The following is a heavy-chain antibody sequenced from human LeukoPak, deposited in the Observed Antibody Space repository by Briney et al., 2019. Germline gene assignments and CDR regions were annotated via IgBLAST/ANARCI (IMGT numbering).Heavy chain of an antibody. CDR3: ARGLSWIQLWLLDY. J-gene: IGHJ4*02. CDR2: ISAYNGNT. V-gene: IGHV1-18*01. CDR1: GYTFTSYG. Sequence: RASVKASCKASGYTFTSYGISWVRQAPGQGLEWMGWISAYNGNTNYAQKLQGRVTMTTDTSTSTAYMELRSLRSDDTAVYYCARGLSWIQLWLLDYWGQGTLVTVSS. D-gene: IGHD5-18*01.